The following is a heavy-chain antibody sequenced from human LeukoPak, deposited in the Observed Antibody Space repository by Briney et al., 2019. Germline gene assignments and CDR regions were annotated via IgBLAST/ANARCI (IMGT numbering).Heavy chain of an antibody. D-gene: IGHD3-22*01. J-gene: IGHJ4*02. CDR1: GGSFSGYY. CDR2: IYYSGST. Sequence: SETLSLTCAVYGGSFSGYYWSWIRQHPGKGLGWIGYIYYSGSTYYNPSLKSRVTISVDTSKNQFSLKLSSVTAADTAVYYCAREANYYDSSGYYFDYWGQGTLVTVSS. V-gene: IGHV4-31*11. CDR3: AREANYYDSSGYYFDY.